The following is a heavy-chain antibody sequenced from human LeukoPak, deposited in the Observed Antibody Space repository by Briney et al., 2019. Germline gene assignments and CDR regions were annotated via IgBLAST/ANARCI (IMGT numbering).Heavy chain of an antibody. J-gene: IGHJ1*01. D-gene: IGHD3-10*01. CDR1: GYSFTSYW. Sequence: GESLKISCKGSGYSFTSYWIGWVRQMPGKGLEWMGIIYPGDSDTRYSPSVQGQVTISADKSISTAYLQWRSLQASDTDMYYCARHSGYYGSGSYFFYFQHWGQGTLVTVSS. CDR2: IYPGDSDT. CDR3: ARHSGYYGSGSYFFYFQH. V-gene: IGHV5-51*01.